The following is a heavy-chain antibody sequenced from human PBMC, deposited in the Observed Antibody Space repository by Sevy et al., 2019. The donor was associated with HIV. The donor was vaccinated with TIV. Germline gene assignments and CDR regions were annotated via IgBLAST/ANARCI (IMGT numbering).Heavy chain of an antibody. J-gene: IGHJ4*02. V-gene: IGHV4-4*07. Sequence: SETLSLTCTVSGGSISSYYWNWIRQPAGKGLEWIGRIYTSGSTNYNPSLKSRVTMSVDTSKNQFSLKLSSVTAADTAVYYCARGNDYGDRYFDYWGQGTLVTVSS. CDR2: IYTSGST. CDR1: GGSISSYY. D-gene: IGHD4-17*01. CDR3: ARGNDYGDRYFDY.